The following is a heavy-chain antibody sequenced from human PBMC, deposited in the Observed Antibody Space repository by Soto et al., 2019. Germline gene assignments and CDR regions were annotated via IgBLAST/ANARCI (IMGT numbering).Heavy chain of an antibody. D-gene: IGHD3-22*01. CDR1: GGSFSGYY. CDR2: INHSGST. Sequence: QVQLQQWGAGLLKPSETLSLTCAVYGGSFSGYYWSWIRQPPGKGLEWIGEINHSGSTNYNPSLKSRVTISVDTSKNQFSLKLSSVTAADTAVYYCVRGRAPDYYDSSGYYFAYWGQGTLVTVSS. V-gene: IGHV4-34*01. CDR3: VRGRAPDYYDSSGYYFAY. J-gene: IGHJ4*02.